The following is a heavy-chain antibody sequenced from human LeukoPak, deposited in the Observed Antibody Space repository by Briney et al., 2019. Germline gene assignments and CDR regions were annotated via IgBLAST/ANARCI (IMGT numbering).Heavy chain of an antibody. V-gene: IGHV1-69*01. CDR2: IIPIFGTA. CDR1: GGTFSSYA. CDR3: AGGTVVPAAMGYYYYMDV. D-gene: IGHD2-2*01. J-gene: IGHJ6*03. Sequence: GSSVKVSCKASGGTFSSYAISWVRQAPGQGLEWMGGIIPIFGTANYAQKFQGRAKITADESTSTAYMELSSLRSEDQAVYYCAGGTVVPAAMGYYYYMDVWGKGTTVTVSS.